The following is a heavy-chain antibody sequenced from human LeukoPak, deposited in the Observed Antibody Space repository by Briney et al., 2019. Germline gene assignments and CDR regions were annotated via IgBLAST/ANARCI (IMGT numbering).Heavy chain of an antibody. V-gene: IGHV3-23*01. J-gene: IGHJ4*02. CDR2: ISGSGGST. CDR3: AKDLYGHYYLDC. CDR1: GFTFSSYA. Sequence: PGGSLRLSCAASGFTFSSYAMSWVRQAPGKGLEWVSTISGSGGSTYYADSVKGRFTISRDNSKNTLYLQMSRPRAEDTAVYYCAKDLYGHYYLDCWGQGTLVTVSS. D-gene: IGHD4-17*01.